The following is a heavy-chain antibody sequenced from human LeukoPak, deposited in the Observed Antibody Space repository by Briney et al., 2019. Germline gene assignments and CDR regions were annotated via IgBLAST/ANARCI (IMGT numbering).Heavy chain of an antibody. CDR3: ARDPFDY. Sequence: GGSLRLSRAASGFTFSDHYMDWVRQAPGKGLEWVGRTRNKANSYTTEYAASVKGRFTISRDDSKNSLYLQMNSLKTEDTAVYYCARDPFDYWGQGTLVTVSS. CDR2: TRNKANSYTT. J-gene: IGHJ4*02. CDR1: GFTFSDHY. V-gene: IGHV3-72*01.